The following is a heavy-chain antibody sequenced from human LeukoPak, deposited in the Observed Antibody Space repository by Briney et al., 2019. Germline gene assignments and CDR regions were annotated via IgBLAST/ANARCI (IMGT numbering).Heavy chain of an antibody. D-gene: IGHD3-3*01. CDR2: ISAYNGNT. V-gene: IGHV1-18*01. CDR1: GYTFTSYG. Sequence: ASVKVSCKASGYTFTSYGISWVRQAPGQGLEWMGWISAYNGNTNYAQKLQGRVTMTTDTSTSTAYMELRSLRSDDTAVYYCARDGYDFWSGYYDYYYYYYMDVWGKGTTVTISS. CDR3: ARDGYDFWSGYYDYYYYYYMDV. J-gene: IGHJ6*03.